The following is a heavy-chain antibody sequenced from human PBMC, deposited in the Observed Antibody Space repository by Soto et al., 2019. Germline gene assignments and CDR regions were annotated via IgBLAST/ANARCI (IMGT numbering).Heavy chain of an antibody. CDR1: GYTFTSYY. CDR3: ARDRNPVTMLGGSFYYYGMDV. V-gene: IGHV1-46*01. D-gene: IGHD3-3*01. CDR2: INPSGGST. Sequence: QVQLVQSGAEVKKPGASVKVSCKASGYTFTSYYMHWVRQAPGQGLEWMGIINPSGGSTSYAQKFQGRVTMTRDTSTSTGYMELSSRRSEDTAVYYCARDRNPVTMLGGSFYYYGMDVWGQGTTVTVSS. J-gene: IGHJ6*02.